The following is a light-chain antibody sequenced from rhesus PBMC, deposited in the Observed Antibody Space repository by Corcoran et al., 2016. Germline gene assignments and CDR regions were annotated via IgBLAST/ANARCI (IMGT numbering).Light chain of an antibody. Sequence: DIQMTQSPSALSASVGDRVTISCRASQNIYRNLAWYQQKPGKAPKVLIYAAYTLQSGTPSRFSGSGSGTDVTLTISSLQPEDSAVYYCQQYYDYPLTFGGGTKVELK. V-gene: IGKV1S8*01. CDR2: AAY. CDR3: QQYYDYPLT. CDR1: QNIYRN. J-gene: IGKJ4*01.